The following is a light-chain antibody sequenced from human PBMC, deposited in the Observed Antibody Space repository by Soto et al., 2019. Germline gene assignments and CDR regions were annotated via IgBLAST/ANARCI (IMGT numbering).Light chain of an antibody. CDR1: QSLLHSNGKNY. J-gene: IGKJ1*01. CDR2: FGS. V-gene: IGKV2-28*01. Sequence: DIVVTQSPLPLSVTPGEPASISCRSSQSLLHSNGKNYLDWYLQKPGQSPQLLIYFGSDRASGVPARFSGSGSGTDFTLQISRVEAEDVGVYFCMQALPLPWTFGQGTKVEIK. CDR3: MQALPLPWT.